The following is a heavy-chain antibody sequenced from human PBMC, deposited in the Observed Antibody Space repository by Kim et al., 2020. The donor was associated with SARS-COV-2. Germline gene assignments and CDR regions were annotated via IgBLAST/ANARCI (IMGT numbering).Heavy chain of an antibody. D-gene: IGHD4-17*01. CDR1: GGSFSGYY. J-gene: IGHJ4*02. CDR2: INHSGST. CDR3: ARSPSTVTSALYY. V-gene: IGHV4-34*01. Sequence: SETLSLTCAVYGGSFSGYYWSWIRQPPGKRLEWIGEINHSGSTNYNPSLKSRVTISVDRSKNQFSVKLTSVTAADTAVYYCARSPSTVTSALYYWGQGTLVTLSS.